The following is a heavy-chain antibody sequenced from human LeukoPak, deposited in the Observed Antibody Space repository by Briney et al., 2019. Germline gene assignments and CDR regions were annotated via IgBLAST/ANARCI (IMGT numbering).Heavy chain of an antibody. CDR1: GYTLTELS. Sequence: ASVKVSCKVSGYTLTELSMHWVRQAPGKGLEWMGGFDPEDGETIYAQKLQGRVTMTTDTSTSTAYMELRSLRSDDTAVYYCARVMEDASDFDIWGQGTMVTVSS. V-gene: IGHV1-24*01. D-gene: IGHD3-3*01. J-gene: IGHJ3*02. CDR2: FDPEDGET. CDR3: ARVMEDASDFDI.